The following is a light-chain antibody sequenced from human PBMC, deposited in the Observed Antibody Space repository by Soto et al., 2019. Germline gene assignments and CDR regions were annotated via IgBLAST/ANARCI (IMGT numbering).Light chain of an antibody. J-gene: IGLJ3*02. V-gene: IGLV2-14*01. CDR3: SSSTRTHTWV. Sequence: QSALTQPASVSGSPGQSITISCPGTSSDVGGYDFVSWYQHHPGKAPKLMIFEVSNRPSGVSNRFSGSKSGNTASLTISGLQTEDEADYYCSSSTRTHTWVVGGGTKVTVL. CDR2: EVS. CDR1: SSDVGGYDF.